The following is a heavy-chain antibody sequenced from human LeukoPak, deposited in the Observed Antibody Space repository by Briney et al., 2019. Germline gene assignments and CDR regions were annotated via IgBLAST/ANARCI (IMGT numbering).Heavy chain of an antibody. CDR2: IYTSGST. J-gene: IGHJ5*02. CDR1: GDSISNYY. V-gene: IGHV4-4*07. Sequence: SETLSLTCTVSGDSISNYYWSWIRQPAGKGLEWIGRIYTSGSTNYNPSLKSRVTMSVDTSKNQFSLKLSSVTAADTAVYYCARCSTSYNWFDPWGQGTLVTVSS. CDR3: ARCSTSYNWFDP. D-gene: IGHD2-2*01.